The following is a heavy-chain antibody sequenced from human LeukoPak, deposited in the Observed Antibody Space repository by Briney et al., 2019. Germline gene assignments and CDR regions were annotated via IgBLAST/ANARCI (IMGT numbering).Heavy chain of an antibody. D-gene: IGHD3-16*02. CDR1: GGSISSGGYS. V-gene: IGHV4-30-2*02. CDR2: IYHSGST. Sequence: TLSLTCAVSGGSISSGGYSWSWIRQPPGKGLEWIGYIYHSGSTYYNPSLKSRVTISVDTSKNQFSLKLSSVTAADTAVYYCASYDYVWGSYQCWGQGTLVTVSS. CDR3: ASYDYVWGSYQC. J-gene: IGHJ4*02.